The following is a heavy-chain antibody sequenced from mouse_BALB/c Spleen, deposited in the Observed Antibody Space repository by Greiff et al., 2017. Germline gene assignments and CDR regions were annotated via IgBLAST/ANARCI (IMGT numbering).Heavy chain of an antibody. CDR3: ARFDYDKGYYAMDY. Sequence: EVQRVESGPGLVKPSQSLSLTCTVTGYSITSDYAWNWIRQFPGNKLEWMGYISYSGSTSYNPSLKSRISITRDTSKNQFFLQLNSVTTEDTATYYCARFDYDKGYYAMDYWGQGTSVTVSS. CDR2: ISYSGST. D-gene: IGHD2-4*01. V-gene: IGHV3-2*02. CDR1: GYSITSDYA. J-gene: IGHJ4*01.